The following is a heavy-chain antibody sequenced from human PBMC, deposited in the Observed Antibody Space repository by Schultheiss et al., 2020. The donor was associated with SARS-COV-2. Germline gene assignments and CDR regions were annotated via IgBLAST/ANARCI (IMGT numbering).Heavy chain of an antibody. V-gene: IGHV3-48*04. J-gene: IGHJ3*02. CDR2: ISSSGSTI. CDR3: ARARMDYDFWSGYYMRDDAFDI. Sequence: GGSLRLSCAASGFTFSSYSMNWVRQAPGKGLEWVSYISSSGSTIYYADSVKGRFTISRDNAKNSLYLQMNSLRAEDTAVYYCARARMDYDFWSGYYMRDDAFDIWGQGTMVTVSS. CDR1: GFTFSSYS. D-gene: IGHD3-3*01.